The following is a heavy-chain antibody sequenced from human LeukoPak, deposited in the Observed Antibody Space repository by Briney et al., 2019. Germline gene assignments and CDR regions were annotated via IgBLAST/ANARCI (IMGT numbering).Heavy chain of an antibody. Sequence: VASVKVSCKASGYTFTSYDINWVRQATGQGLEWMGWMNPNSGNTGYAQKFQGRVTMTRNTSISTAYMELSSLRSEDTAVYYCARARYDSSGYYSKKTPSYFDYWGQGTLVTVSS. V-gene: IGHV1-8*01. CDR2: MNPNSGNT. J-gene: IGHJ4*02. CDR1: GYTFTSYD. D-gene: IGHD3-22*01. CDR3: ARARYDSSGYYSKKTPSYFDY.